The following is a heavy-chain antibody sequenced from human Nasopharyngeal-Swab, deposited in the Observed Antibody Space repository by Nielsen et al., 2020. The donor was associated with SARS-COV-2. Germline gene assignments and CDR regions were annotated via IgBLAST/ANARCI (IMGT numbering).Heavy chain of an antibody. CDR1: GGSISSSSYD. J-gene: IGHJ6*03. V-gene: IGHV4-39*01. CDR2: IYYSGST. Sequence: SETLSLTCTVSGGSISSSSYDWGWIRQPPGKGLEWIGSIYYSGSTYYNPSLKSRVTISVDTSKNQFSMKLSSVTAADTAVYYCARTGTNSIGYYYYMDVWGKGTTVTVSS. CDR3: ARTGTNSIGYYYYMDV. D-gene: IGHD3-10*01.